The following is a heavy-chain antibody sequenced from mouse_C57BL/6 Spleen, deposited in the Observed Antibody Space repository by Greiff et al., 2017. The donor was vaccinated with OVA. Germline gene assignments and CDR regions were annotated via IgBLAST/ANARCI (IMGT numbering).Heavy chain of an antibody. V-gene: IGHV1-54*01. CDR2: INPGSGGT. CDR3: ARYRDDYDDYFDY. Sequence: QVQLQESGAELVRPGTSVKVSCKASGYAFTNYLIEWVKQRPGQGLEWIGVINPGSGGTNYNEKFKGKATLTADKSSSTAYMQLSSLTSEDSAVYFCARYRDDYDDYFDYWGQGTTLTVSS. J-gene: IGHJ2*01. D-gene: IGHD2-4*01. CDR1: GYAFTNYL.